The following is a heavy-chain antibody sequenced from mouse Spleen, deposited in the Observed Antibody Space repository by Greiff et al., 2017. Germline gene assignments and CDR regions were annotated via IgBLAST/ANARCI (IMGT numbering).Heavy chain of an antibody. Sequence: EVMLVESGGGLVQPGGSLSLSCAASGFTFTDYYMSWVRQPPGKALEWLGFIRNKANGYTTEYSASVKGRFTISRDNSQSILYLQMNALRAEDSATYYCASRYWDGGAMDYWGQGTSVTVSS. CDR3: ASRYWDGGAMDY. CDR1: GFTFTDYY. CDR2: IRNKANGYTT. V-gene: IGHV7-3*01. D-gene: IGHD4-1*01. J-gene: IGHJ4*01.